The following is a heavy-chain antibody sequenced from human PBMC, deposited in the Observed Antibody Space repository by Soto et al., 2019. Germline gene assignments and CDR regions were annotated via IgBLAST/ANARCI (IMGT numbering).Heavy chain of an antibody. J-gene: IGHJ4*02. V-gene: IGHV3-53*01. D-gene: IGHD4-4*01. CDR1: GFTVSNNY. Sequence: EVQLVESGGGLVQPVGSLRLSCAASGFTVSNNYMIWFRLPPGKGLEWVSLIYSGGTTYYADSVKGRFTISRDNPKNTLYLQMTSLRVEDTAVYSCARNGWGMATVGMWGPGTLVTVSS. CDR2: IYSGGTT. CDR3: ARNGWGMATVGM.